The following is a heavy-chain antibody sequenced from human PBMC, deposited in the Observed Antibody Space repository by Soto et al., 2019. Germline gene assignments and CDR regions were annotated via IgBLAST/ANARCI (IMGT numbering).Heavy chain of an antibody. CDR2: IKQDGSEK. J-gene: IGHJ6*02. D-gene: IGHD2-15*01. V-gene: IGHV3-7*01. CDR1: GFTFSSYW. Sequence: GGSLRLSCAASGFTFSSYWMSWVRQAPGKGLEWVANIKQDGSEKYYVDSVKGRFTISRDNAKNTLYLQMNSLRAEDTAVYYCAGAIRYCSGGSCYPKYYYGMDVWGQGTTVTVSS. CDR3: AGAIRYCSGGSCYPKYYYGMDV.